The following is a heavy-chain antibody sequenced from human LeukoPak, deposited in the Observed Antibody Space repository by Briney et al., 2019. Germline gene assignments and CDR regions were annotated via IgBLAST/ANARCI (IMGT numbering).Heavy chain of an antibody. V-gene: IGHV3-23*01. CDR1: GFTFSSYN. CDR3: AKAGGYCSSTSCYYYYMDV. J-gene: IGHJ6*03. D-gene: IGHD2-2*01. CDR2: ISGSGGST. Sequence: GGSLRLSCAASGFTFSSYNMNWVRQAPGKGLEWVSAISGSGGSTYYADSVKGRFTISRDNSKNTLYLQMNSLRAEDTAVYYCAKAGGYCSSTSCYYYYMDVWGKGTTVTVSS.